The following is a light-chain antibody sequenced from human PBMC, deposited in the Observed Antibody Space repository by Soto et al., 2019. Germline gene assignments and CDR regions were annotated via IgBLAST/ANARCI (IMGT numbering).Light chain of an antibody. CDR2: AAS. CDR1: QSISNY. Sequence: DIQMTQSPSSLSASVGDRVTITCRASQSISNYLNWYQQKPGKAPKVLIYAASSLQSGVPSRFSGNGSGTDFTLTISSLQPEDFATYYCQQSYSTPPTFGQGTRVEFK. J-gene: IGKJ1*01. V-gene: IGKV1-39*01. CDR3: QQSYSTPPT.